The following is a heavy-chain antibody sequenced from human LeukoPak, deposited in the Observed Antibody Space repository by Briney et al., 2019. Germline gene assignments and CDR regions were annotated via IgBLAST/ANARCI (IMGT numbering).Heavy chain of an antibody. D-gene: IGHD3-22*01. J-gene: IGHJ2*01. CDR3: ASQPWDSSAYYLYWYFDL. Sequence: SETLSLTCTVSGGSISSSSYYWSWIRQPPGKGLEWIGSIHYSGSTYYNPPLKSRVTISVDTSKNQFSLKLSSVTAADTAMYDCASQPWDSSAYYLYWYFDLWGRGTLVTVSS. CDR2: IHYSGST. CDR1: GGSISSSSYY. V-gene: IGHV4-39*01.